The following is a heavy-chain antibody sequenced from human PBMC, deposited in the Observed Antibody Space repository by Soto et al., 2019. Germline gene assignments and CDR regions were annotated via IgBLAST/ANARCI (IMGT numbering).Heavy chain of an antibody. V-gene: IGHV4-39*01. D-gene: IGHD3-22*01. CDR2: IYYSGST. Sequence: ASETLSLTCTVSGGSISSRVYYWGWIRQPPGKGLEWIGTIYYSGSTYYNPSLKSRVTMSVDTSNNQFSLKLSSVTAADTAVYYCARQASGYYYGWFDPWGQGTLVTVSS. CDR3: ARQASGYYYGWFDP. CDR1: GGSISSRVYY. J-gene: IGHJ5*02.